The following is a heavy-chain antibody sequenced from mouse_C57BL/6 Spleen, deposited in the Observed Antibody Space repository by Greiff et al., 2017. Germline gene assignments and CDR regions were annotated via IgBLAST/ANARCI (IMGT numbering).Heavy chain of an antibody. J-gene: IGHJ2*01. CDR1: GFTFSSYT. V-gene: IGHV5-9*01. D-gene: IGHD2-3*01. Sequence: EVQLVESGGGLVKPGGSLKLSCAASGFTFSSYTMSWVRQTPEKRLEWVATISGGGGNTYYPDSVKGRCTISRDNAKNTLYLQMSSLRSEDTALYYCARRRGDPGYYYFDYWGQGTTLTVSS. CDR2: ISGGGGNT. CDR3: ARRRGDPGYYYFDY.